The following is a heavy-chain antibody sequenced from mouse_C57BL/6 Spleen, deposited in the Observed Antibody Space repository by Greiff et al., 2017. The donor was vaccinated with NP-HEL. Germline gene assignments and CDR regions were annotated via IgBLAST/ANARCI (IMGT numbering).Heavy chain of an antibody. CDR2: IYPGDGDT. CDR1: GYAFSSYW. CDR3: ARSGGYYGSSPRFAY. J-gene: IGHJ3*01. Sequence: VQLQQSGAELVKPGASVKISCKASGYAFSSYWMNWVKQRPGKGLEWIGQIYPGDGDTNYNGKFKGKATLTADKSSSTAYMQLSSLTSEDSAVYFCARSGGYYGSSPRFAYWGQGTLVTVSA. D-gene: IGHD1-1*01. V-gene: IGHV1-80*01.